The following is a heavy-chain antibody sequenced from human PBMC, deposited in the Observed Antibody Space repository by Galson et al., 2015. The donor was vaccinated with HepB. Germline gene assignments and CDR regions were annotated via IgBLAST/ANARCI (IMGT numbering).Heavy chain of an antibody. CDR2: ISGSGGST. J-gene: IGHJ6*02. Sequence: SLRLSCAASGFTFSSYAMSWVRQAPGKGLEWVSAISGSGGSTYYADSVKGRFTISRDNSKNTLYLQMNSLRAEDTAVYYCAKVTKPRTMYSSSWYRDGMDVWGQGTTVTVSS. CDR3: AKVTKPRTMYSSSWYRDGMDV. V-gene: IGHV3-23*01. D-gene: IGHD6-13*01. CDR1: GFTFSSYA.